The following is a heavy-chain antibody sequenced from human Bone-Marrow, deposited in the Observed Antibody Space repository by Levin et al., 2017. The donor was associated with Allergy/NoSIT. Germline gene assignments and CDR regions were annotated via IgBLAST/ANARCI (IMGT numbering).Heavy chain of an antibody. CDR1: GFTFVNGW. V-gene: IGHV3-15*01. J-gene: IGHJ5*02. CDR2: IIPKNDGGTT. Sequence: NAGGSLRLSCAGSGFTFVNGWMNWVRQAPGKGLEWVARIIPKNDGGTTDYAAPVRGRFTISRDDSKNTVYLQMNSLKTEDTALYYCTTDRGPRYCSRTTCSWTSWGQGTLVTVSS. D-gene: IGHD2-2*01. CDR3: TTDRGPRYCSRTTCSWTS.